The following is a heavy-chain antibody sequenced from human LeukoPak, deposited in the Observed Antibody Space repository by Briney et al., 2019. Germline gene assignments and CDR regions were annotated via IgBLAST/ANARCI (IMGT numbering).Heavy chain of an antibody. D-gene: IGHD7-27*01. V-gene: IGHV3-74*01. CDR1: GFTFISYW. J-gene: IGHJ4*02. Sequence: GWSLRLSCAASGFTFISYWMHWVRQAPGKGLVWVSRINSDGSSINYAESVKGRFTISRDNAKNTLYLQVKSLRAEDTAVYYCARGPSGWGSLDSWGQGTLVTVSS. CDR3: ARGPSGWGSLDS. CDR2: INSDGSSI.